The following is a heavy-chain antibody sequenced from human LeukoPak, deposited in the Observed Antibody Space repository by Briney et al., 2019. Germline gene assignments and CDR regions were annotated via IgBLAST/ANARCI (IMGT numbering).Heavy chain of an antibody. D-gene: IGHD1-1*01. CDR1: GFAFDDFA. CDR3: SRDSHGDDVYDY. J-gene: IGHJ4*02. CDR2: IRRRAYGGTT. Sequence: GGSLTLSCTVSGFAFDDFAMTWDSQAPGKGLEWVGFIRRRAYGGTTDYAASVRGRFTISIDDSKNIAYLQMNSLRTEDTAIYFCSRDSHGDDVYDYWGQGTQVTVSS. V-gene: IGHV3-49*04.